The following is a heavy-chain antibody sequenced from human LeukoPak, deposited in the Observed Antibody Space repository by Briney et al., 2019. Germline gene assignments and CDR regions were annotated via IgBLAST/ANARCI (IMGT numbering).Heavy chain of an antibody. D-gene: IGHD2-2*01. CDR3: ARGGYCSSTSCYVFDS. J-gene: IGHJ4*02. V-gene: IGHV4-4*02. CDR2: IYHSGST. CDR1: GGSISSGNW. Sequence: SGTLSLTCAVSGGSISSGNWWSWVRQPPGKGLEWIGEIYHSGSTNYNPSLKSRVTISVDKSKSQFSLELTSVTAADTALYYCARGGYCSSTSCYVFDSWGQGTLVTVSS.